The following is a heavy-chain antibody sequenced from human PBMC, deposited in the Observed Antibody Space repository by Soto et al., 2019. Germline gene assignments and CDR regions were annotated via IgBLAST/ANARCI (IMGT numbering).Heavy chain of an antibody. V-gene: IGHV4-31*03. CDR2: IYYSGST. Sequence: PSETLSLTCTVSGGSISSGGYYWSWIRQHPGKGLEWIGYIYYSGSTYYNPSLKSRVTISVDTSKNQFSLKLSSVTAADTAVYYCARVPLLLWFGELLPYNWFDPWGQGTLVTVSS. D-gene: IGHD3-10*01. CDR1: GGSISSGGYY. J-gene: IGHJ5*02. CDR3: ARVPLLLWFGELLPYNWFDP.